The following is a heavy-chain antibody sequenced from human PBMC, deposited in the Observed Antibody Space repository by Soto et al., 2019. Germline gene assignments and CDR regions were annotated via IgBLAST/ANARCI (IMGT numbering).Heavy chain of an antibody. V-gene: IGHV1-2*02. J-gene: IGHJ4*02. CDR2: INPQTGGT. Sequence: ASVKVSCKASGYTFTGYYIHWVREAPGQGLEWMGWINPQTGGTSYAQKFQGRVTMTRDTSLSTVYMTLTRLTSDDTAVYYCARDLAKGGGSAGFDYWGQGTLVTVSS. CDR1: GYTFTGYY. CDR3: ARDLAKGGGSAGFDY. D-gene: IGHD1-26*01.